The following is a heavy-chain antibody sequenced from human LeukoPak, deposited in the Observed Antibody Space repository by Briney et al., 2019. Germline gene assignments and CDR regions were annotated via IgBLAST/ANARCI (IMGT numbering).Heavy chain of an antibody. CDR3: AKDGSSSLSTLNFDD. J-gene: IGHJ4*02. CDR1: GFTFSSYV. V-gene: IGHV3-23*01. Sequence: GGSLRLSCAASGFTFSSYVMSWVRQAPGKGLEWVAPISGSGSSTYYAVSVQGRFTVSRDNSKNTLYLQMNSLRAEDTAVYYCAKDGSSSLSTLNFDDWGRGTLVTVSS. D-gene: IGHD6-13*01. CDR2: ISGSGSST.